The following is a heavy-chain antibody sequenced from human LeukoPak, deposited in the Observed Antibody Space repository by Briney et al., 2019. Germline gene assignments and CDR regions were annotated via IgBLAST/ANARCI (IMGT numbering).Heavy chain of an antibody. Sequence: GGSLRLSCAASGFTFSSYSMNWVRQAPGKGLDWVSYISSGSRTIFYAESVKGRFTISRDNAKNLLYLEMNSLRAEDTAVYYCVRESIRGTRDFDYWGQGTLVTVSS. D-gene: IGHD2-21*01. J-gene: IGHJ4*02. CDR2: ISSGSRTI. V-gene: IGHV3-48*04. CDR3: VRESIRGTRDFDY. CDR1: GFTFSSYS.